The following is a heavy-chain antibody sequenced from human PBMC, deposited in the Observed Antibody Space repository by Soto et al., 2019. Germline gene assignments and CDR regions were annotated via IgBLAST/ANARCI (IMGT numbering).Heavy chain of an antibody. CDR3: ARVHSQLELRVTAFDI. J-gene: IGHJ3*02. D-gene: IGHD1-1*01. CDR1: GYTFTGYY. CDR2: INPNSGGT. Sequence: ASVKVSCKASGYTFTGYYMHWVRQAPGQGLEWMGWINPNSGGTNYAQKFQGRVTMTRDTSISTAYMELSRLRSDDTAVYYCARVHSQLELRVTAFDIWGQGTMVTVSS. V-gene: IGHV1-2*02.